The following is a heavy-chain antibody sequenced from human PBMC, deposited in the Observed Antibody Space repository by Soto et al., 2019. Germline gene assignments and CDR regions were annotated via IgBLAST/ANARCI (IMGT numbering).Heavy chain of an antibody. CDR1: GGSISTYY. J-gene: IGHJ4*02. V-gene: IGHV4-59*01. D-gene: IGHD6-6*01. CDR2: IYYSGST. CDR3: ARDRGIEQLVCLVD. Sequence: SETLSLTCTVSGGSISTYYWSWVRQPPGKGLEWIGYIYYSGSTNYNPSLKSRVTISVDTSKNQFSLELSSLRSEDTAVYYCARDRGIEQLVCLVDWGQGTLVTVSS.